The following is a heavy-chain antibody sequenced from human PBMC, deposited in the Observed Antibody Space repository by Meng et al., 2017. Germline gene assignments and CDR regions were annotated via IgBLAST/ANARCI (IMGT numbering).Heavy chain of an antibody. Sequence: SVKVSCKASGGTFSSYTISWVRQAPGQGLEWMGRIIPILGIANYAQKFQGRVTITAGKSTSTAYMELSSLRSEDTAVYYCATDYYGSGRSHGYWGQGTLVTVSS. CDR2: IIPILGIA. V-gene: IGHV1-69*02. CDR1: GGTFSSYT. D-gene: IGHD3-10*01. CDR3: ATDYYGSGRSHGY. J-gene: IGHJ4*02.